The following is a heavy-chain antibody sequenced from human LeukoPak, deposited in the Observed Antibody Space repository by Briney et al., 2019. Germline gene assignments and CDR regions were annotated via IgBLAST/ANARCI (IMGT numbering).Heavy chain of an antibody. CDR1: GYTFTGYY. J-gene: IGHJ3*02. CDR3: ARESRDGYSDAFDI. CDR2: INPNSGGT. D-gene: IGHD5-24*01. V-gene: IGHV1-2*02. Sequence: SVKVSCKASGYTFTGYYMHWVRQAPGQGLEWMGWINPNSGGTNYAQELQGRVTMTRDTSISTAYMELSRLRSDDTAVYYRARESRDGYSDAFDIWGQGTMVTVSS.